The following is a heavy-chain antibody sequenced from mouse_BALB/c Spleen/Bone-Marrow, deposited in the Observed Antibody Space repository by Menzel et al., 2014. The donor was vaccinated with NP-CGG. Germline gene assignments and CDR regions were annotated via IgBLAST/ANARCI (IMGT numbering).Heavy chain of an antibody. CDR3: SKDGGYDYSYYLDY. D-gene: IGHD2-4*01. J-gene: IGHJ2*01. CDR2: ISSGGHYT. CDR1: GFTFSSYS. V-gene: IGHV5-6-4*01. Sequence: EVKLVESGGGLVKPGGSLKLSCAASGFTFSSYSMSWVRQTPEKRLVWVATISSGGHYTYYPDSVKGRFTISRDNAKNTLYLQMSSLKSEDTAMYYCSKDGGYDYSYYLDYWGQGTTLTVSS.